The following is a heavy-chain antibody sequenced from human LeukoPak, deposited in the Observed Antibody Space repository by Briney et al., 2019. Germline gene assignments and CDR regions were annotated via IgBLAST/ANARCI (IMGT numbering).Heavy chain of an antibody. Sequence: ASVKVSCQTSGYIFTDYYIHCVRQAPGQGPEWMGRINSNGGDTMYAQNFLDRVTMTRDTSVDTAYMELNRLTSDDTAVYYCARDLSSTAHWELDYWGQGTLVTVSS. CDR3: ARDLSSTAHWELDY. CDR1: GYIFTDYY. J-gene: IGHJ4*02. V-gene: IGHV1-2*06. CDR2: INSNGGDT. D-gene: IGHD1-26*01.